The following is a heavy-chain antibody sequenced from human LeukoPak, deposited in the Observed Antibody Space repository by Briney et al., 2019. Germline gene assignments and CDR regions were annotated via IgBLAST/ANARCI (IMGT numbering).Heavy chain of an antibody. CDR2: IYPGGTT. CDR1: GVTVSSNY. CDR3: ARGSMFGAPDF. J-gene: IGHJ4*02. Sequence: GGSPRLSCEVSGVTVSSNYMIWVRQAPGKGLEWLSIIYPGGTTHYAESVKGRFSISRDDSKNTLYFQMDNLRVDDTALYWCARGSMFGAPDFWGQGTRVTVSS. D-gene: IGHD3-16*01. V-gene: IGHV3-53*01.